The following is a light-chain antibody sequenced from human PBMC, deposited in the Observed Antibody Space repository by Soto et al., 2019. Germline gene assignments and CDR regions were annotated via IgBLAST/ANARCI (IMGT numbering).Light chain of an antibody. J-gene: IGKJ1*01. V-gene: IGKV1-5*03. CDR3: QHYNSYSEA. Sequence: DIQMTQSPSTLSVSLGDRVTITCRASQTISSWLAWYQQKPGKAPKLLIYKASTLKSGVPSRFSGSGSGTEFTLTISSPQPDDFATYYCQHYNSYSEAFGQGTKVDIK. CDR1: QTISSW. CDR2: KAS.